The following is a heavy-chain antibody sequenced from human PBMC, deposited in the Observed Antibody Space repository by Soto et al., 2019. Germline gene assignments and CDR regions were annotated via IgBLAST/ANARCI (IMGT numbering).Heavy chain of an antibody. Sequence: EVQLLESGGGLVQPGGSLRLSCAASGFTFSSYAMSWVRQAPGKGLEWVSGISGSGGNTYYADSVKGRFTIYRDNSKNTLYLQMNSLRAEDTAVYYCAKDRFRVTMIVADYWGQGTLVTVSS. CDR2: ISGSGGNT. CDR3: AKDRFRVTMIVADY. D-gene: IGHD3-22*01. CDR1: GFTFSSYA. J-gene: IGHJ4*02. V-gene: IGHV3-23*01.